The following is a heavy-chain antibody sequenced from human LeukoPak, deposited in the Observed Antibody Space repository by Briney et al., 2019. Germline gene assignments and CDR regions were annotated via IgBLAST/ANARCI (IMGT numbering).Heavy chain of an antibody. CDR3: AKVTAMAFDY. CDR2: IRYDGSNK. D-gene: IGHD5-18*01. CDR1: GFTFSIYG. J-gene: IGHJ4*02. V-gene: IGHV3-30*02. Sequence: PGGSLRLSCAASGFTFSIYGMHRVRQAPGKGLEWVAFIRYDGSNKYYADSVKGRFTISRDNSKNTLYLQMNSLRAEDTAVYYCAKVTAMAFDYWGQGTLVTVSS.